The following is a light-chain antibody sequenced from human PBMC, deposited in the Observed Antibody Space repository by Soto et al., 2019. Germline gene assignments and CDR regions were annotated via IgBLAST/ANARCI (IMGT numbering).Light chain of an antibody. J-gene: IGKJ4*01. CDR1: QSVSSN. Sequence: EIVMTQSPATLSVSPGERATLSCRASQSVSSNLAWYQQKPGQAPRLLIYGASTRATGIPARFSGSGSGTEFTPTISSLQSEDFAVYYCQQYNNWPPLTVGGGTKVEIK. V-gene: IGKV3-15*01. CDR2: GAS. CDR3: QQYNNWPPLT.